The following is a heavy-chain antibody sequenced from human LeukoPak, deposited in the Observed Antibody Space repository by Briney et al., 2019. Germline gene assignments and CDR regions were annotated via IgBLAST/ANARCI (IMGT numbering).Heavy chain of an antibody. CDR3: ARAMSIAARLQTIFDY. J-gene: IGHJ4*02. CDR2: FYHGGST. Sequence: SETLSLTCTVSGGSINSSRFYWGWTRHPPGKGLEGIGTFYHGGSTYYNPSLKSRVPISVDTSKNPCSLNLTSVTAADTAVYYYARAMSIAARLQTIFDYWGQGTLVTVSS. V-gene: IGHV4-39*07. D-gene: IGHD6-6*01. CDR1: GGSINSSRFY.